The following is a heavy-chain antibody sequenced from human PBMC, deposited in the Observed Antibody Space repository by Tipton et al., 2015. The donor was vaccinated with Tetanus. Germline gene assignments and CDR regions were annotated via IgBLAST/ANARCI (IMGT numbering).Heavy chain of an antibody. J-gene: IGHJ3*01. V-gene: IGHV4-39*01. CDR1: GAFMSSSSYY. CDR3: ARPSTTVTPRAFDV. CDR2: IYYSGSS. D-gene: IGHD4-17*01. Sequence: LRLSCNVSGAFMSSSSYYWDWIRQPPGKGLEWIGSIYYSGSSYYNPSLESRVTISLDTSKNRFSLKLTSVTAADAAVYYCARPSTTVTPRAFDVWGQGTMVTVSS.